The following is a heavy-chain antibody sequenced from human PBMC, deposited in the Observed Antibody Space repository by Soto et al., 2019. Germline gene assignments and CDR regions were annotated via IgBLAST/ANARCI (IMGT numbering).Heavy chain of an antibody. Sequence: GSLRLSCAASGFTFSSYAMHWVRQAPGKGLEWVAVISYDGSNKYYADSVKGRFTISRDNSKNTLYLQMNSLRAEDTAVYYCARGGYDSDYFDYWGQGTLVTVSS. V-gene: IGHV3-30-3*01. D-gene: IGHD5-12*01. J-gene: IGHJ4*02. CDR3: ARGGYDSDYFDY. CDR1: GFTFSSYA. CDR2: ISYDGSNK.